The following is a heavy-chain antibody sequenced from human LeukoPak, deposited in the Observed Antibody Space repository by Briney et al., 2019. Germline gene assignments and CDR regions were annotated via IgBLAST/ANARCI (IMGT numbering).Heavy chain of an antibody. CDR2: INHSGST. Sequence: PSETLSLTCAVYGGSFSGYYRSWIRQPPGKGLEWIGEINHSGSTNYNPSLKSRVTISVDTSKNQFSLKLSSVTAADTAVYYCARGSDGGRSGIATNYFDYWGQGTLVTVSS. J-gene: IGHJ4*02. V-gene: IGHV4-34*01. CDR1: GGSFSGYY. D-gene: IGHD6-13*01. CDR3: ARGSDGGRSGIATNYFDY.